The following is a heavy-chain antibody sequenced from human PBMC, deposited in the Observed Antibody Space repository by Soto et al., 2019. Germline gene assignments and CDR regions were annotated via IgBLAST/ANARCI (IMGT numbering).Heavy chain of an antibody. J-gene: IGHJ1*01. CDR3: ECYWGPLAYCGGDCYSQH. D-gene: IGHD2-21*01. V-gene: IGHV4-59*01. Sequence: SETLSLTCTVSGGSISSYYWSWIRQPPGKGLEWIGYIYYSGSTNYNPSLKSRVNISVDTSKNQFSLKLSSVTAADTAVYYCECYWGPLAYCGGDCYSQHWGQGTLVTVSS. CDR1: GGSISSYY. CDR2: IYYSGST.